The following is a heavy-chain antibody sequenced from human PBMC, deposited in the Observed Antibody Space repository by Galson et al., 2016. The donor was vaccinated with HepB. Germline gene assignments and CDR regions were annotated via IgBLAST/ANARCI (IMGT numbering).Heavy chain of an antibody. J-gene: IGHJ6*02. Sequence: SVKVSCKASGYTFTRYAIHWVRQAPGQRLEWMGWINAGHGKTKFSQKSQGRVTITRDTSASTAYMELSSLRSEDTAVYYGARDQRGGWGTRQNFYYYGMDVWGQGTTVTVSS. CDR2: INAGHGKT. CDR3: ARDQRGGWGTRQNFYYYGMDV. D-gene: IGHD2-15*01. V-gene: IGHV1-3*01. CDR1: GYTFTRYA.